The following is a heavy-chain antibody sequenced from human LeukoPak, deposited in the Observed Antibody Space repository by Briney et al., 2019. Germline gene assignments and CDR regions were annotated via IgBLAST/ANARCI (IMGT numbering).Heavy chain of an antibody. CDR3: AKSGYYYDSSGYYCDY. D-gene: IGHD3-22*01. CDR2: ISGSGGST. V-gene: IGHV3-23*01. J-gene: IGHJ4*02. Sequence: GGSLRLSCAAPGFTFSSYAMSWVRQAPGKGLEWVSAISGSGGSTYYADSVKGRFTISRDNSKNTLYLQMNSLRAEDTAVYYCAKSGYYYDSSGYYCDYWGQGTLVTVSS. CDR1: GFTFSSYA.